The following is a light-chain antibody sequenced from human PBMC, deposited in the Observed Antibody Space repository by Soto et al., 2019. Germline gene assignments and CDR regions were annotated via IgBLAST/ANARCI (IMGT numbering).Light chain of an antibody. CDR3: QQYSDWPRT. V-gene: IGKV3-15*01. J-gene: IGKJ1*01. Sequence: EIVMTQSPTTLSVSPGERVTLSCRTSQSVSDKLGWYQQKPGQAPRLLIYELSTRASGIPARFTGSGSETEFTLTISSLQSEDFVVYYCQQYSDWPRTFGQGTKVEVK. CDR1: QSVSDK. CDR2: ELS.